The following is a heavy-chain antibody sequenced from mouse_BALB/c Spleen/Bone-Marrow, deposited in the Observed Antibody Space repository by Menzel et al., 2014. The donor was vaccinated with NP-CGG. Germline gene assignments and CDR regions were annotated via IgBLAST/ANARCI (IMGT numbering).Heavy chain of an antibody. J-gene: IGHJ3*01. V-gene: IGHV14-3*02. CDR1: GFNIKDTY. Sequence: VQLQQSGAELVKPGASVKLSCTASGFNIKDTYMHWVKQRPEQGLEWIGRIDPANGTTKYDPKFQGKATITADTSSNTAYLQLSSLTAEDTAVYYGARLDLFAYWGQGTLVTVSA. CDR2: IDPANGTT. CDR3: ARLDLFAY.